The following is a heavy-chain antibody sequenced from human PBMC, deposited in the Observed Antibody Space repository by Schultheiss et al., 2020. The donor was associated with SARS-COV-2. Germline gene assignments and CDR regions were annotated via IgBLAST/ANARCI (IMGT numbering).Heavy chain of an antibody. J-gene: IGHJ4*02. CDR1: GGSISSSSYY. CDR2: IYYSGST. V-gene: IGHV4-39*07. D-gene: IGHD1-7*01. Sequence: SQTLSLTCTVSGGSISSSSYYWGWIRQPPGKGLEWIGSIYYSGSTYYNPSLKSRVTISVDTSKNQFSLKLSSVTAADTAVYYCAGKLELGYWGQGTLVTVAS. CDR3: AGKLELGY.